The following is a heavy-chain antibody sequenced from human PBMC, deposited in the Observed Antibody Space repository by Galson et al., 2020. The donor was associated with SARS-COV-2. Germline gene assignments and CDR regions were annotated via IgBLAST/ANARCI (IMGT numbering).Heavy chain of an antibody. J-gene: IGHJ4*02. CDR2: ISSDGTKR. CDR3: ARETDDYSGSGYDY. Sequence: GGSLRLSCRASGFTFSSSAMHWVRQAPGKGLEWVAIISSDGTKRYNLDSVKGRFTISRDNSKNTLFLQMDSLTTEDTAVYYCARETDDYSGSGYDYWGQGTLVTGSS. CDR1: GFTFSSSA. D-gene: IGHD6-13*01. V-gene: IGHV3-30*04.